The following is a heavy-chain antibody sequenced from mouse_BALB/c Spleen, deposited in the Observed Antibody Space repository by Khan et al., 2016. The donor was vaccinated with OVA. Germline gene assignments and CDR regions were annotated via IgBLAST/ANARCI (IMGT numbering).Heavy chain of an antibody. D-gene: IGHD1-2*01. Sequence: EVQLQESGPGLVKPSQSLSLTCTVTGYSITSGYGWNWIRQFPGNKLEWMSYISYSGCTNYNPYLQSRISITRDTSKNQFFLQLYTVTTEDTATYYCARTARIKYWGQGTTLTVSS. CDR1: GYSITSGYG. J-gene: IGHJ2*01. CDR2: ISYSGCT. V-gene: IGHV3-2*02. CDR3: ARTARIKY.